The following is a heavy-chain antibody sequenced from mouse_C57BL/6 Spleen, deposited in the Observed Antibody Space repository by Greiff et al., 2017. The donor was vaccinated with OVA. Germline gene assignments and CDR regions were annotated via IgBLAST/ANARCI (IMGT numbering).Heavy chain of an antibody. J-gene: IGHJ4*01. Sequence: VQLQQPGAELVRPGSSVKLSCKASGYTFTSYWMDWVKQRPGQGLEWIGNIYPSDSETHYNQKFKDKATLTVDKSSSTAYMQLSSLTSEDSAVYYCARGDGYYGAMDYWGQGTSVTVSS. CDR1: GYTFTSYW. CDR3: ARGDGYYGAMDY. D-gene: IGHD2-3*01. CDR2: IYPSDSET. V-gene: IGHV1-61*01.